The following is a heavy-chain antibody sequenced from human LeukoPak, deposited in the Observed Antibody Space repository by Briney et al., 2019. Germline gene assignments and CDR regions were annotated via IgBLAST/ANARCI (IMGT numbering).Heavy chain of an antibody. CDR3: ARGGWWELQYFDY. V-gene: IGHV4-34*01. CDR2: INHSGST. CDR1: GGSFSGYY. D-gene: IGHD1-26*01. J-gene: IGHJ4*02. Sequence: SETLSLTCAVYGGSFSGYYWSWIRQPPGKGLEWIGEINHSGSTNYNPSLKSRVTISVDTSKNQFSLKLSSVTAADTAVYYCARGGWWELQYFDYWGQGTLVTVSS.